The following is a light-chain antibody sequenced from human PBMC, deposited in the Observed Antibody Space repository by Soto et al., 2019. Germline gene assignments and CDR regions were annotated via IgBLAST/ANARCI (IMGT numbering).Light chain of an antibody. CDR2: GAS. Sequence: DIQLTQSPSLLSASVGDRVTITCRASQGIGTYLAWYQQRPGKAPNLLIYGASTLRSGVPSRFSGSGTGTDFTHTISSLQPEDFAIYYCQQFNNYPRTFGQGTKLEIK. CDR1: QGIGTY. V-gene: IGKV1-9*01. CDR3: QQFNNYPRT. J-gene: IGKJ2*01.